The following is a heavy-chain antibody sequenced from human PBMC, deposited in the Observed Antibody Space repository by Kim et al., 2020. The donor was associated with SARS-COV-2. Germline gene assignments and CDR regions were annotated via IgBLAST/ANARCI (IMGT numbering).Heavy chain of an antibody. Sequence: ASVKVSCKASGYTFTSYGISWVRQAPGQGLEWMGWISAYNGNTNYAQKLQGRVTMTTDTSTSTAYMELRRLRSDDTAVYYCALDPPPILRGDYWGQGTLVTVSS. CDR2: ISAYNGNT. J-gene: IGHJ4*02. CDR3: ALDPPPILRGDY. D-gene: IGHD3-3*01. CDR1: GYTFTSYG. V-gene: IGHV1-18*01.